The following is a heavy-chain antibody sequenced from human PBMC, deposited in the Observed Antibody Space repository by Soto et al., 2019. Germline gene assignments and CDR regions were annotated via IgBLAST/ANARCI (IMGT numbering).Heavy chain of an antibody. Sequence: GESPQISCKGSGSSFPGSWVTCVRPKLGKGFVGRARIDPSVAQTQYSPSYRANVTIPVTKTITTVVLPWSSLRASDTALYYCVRQIYDADTGPNFQYYYDSWGQGTQVTVSS. V-gene: IGHV5-10-1*01. CDR1: GSSFPGSW. J-gene: IGHJ4*02. CDR3: VRQIYDADTGPNFQYYYDS. D-gene: IGHD5-18*01. CDR2: IDPSVAQT.